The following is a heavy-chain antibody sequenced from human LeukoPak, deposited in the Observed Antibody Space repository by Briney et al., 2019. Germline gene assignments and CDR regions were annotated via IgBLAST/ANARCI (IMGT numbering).Heavy chain of an antibody. CDR2: IRGSGGST. J-gene: IGHJ4*02. Sequence: PGGSLRLSCAASGFTFSSYAMSWVRQAPGKGLEWVSAIRGSGGSTYYAESVKGRFTISRDNSKNPLYLQMNSLRAEDTAVYYCARDGVIRSGNYYVDYWGQGTLVTVSS. V-gene: IGHV3-23*01. CDR1: GFTFSSYA. D-gene: IGHD1-26*01. CDR3: ARDGVIRSGNYYVDY.